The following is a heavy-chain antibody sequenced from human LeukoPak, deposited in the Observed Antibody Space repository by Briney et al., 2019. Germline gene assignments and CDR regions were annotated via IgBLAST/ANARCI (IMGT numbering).Heavy chain of an antibody. CDR1: GFTFSSYA. CDR3: AKATHKYSSSWYYFDY. J-gene: IGHJ4*02. CDR2: ISGSGGST. V-gene: IGHV3-23*01. D-gene: IGHD6-13*01. Sequence: GGSLRLSCAASGFTFSSYAMSWVRQAPGKGLEWVSAISGSGGSTYYADSVKGRFTISRDNSKNTLYLQMNSLRAEDTAVYYCAKATHKYSSSWYYFDYWGQETLVTVSS.